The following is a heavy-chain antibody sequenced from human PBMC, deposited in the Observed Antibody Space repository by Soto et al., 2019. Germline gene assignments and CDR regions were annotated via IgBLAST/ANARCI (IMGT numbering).Heavy chain of an antibody. Sequence: QVQLQESGPGLVKPSETLSLTCTVSGGSISSYYWSWIRQPPGKGLEWIGYIYYSGSTNYNPSLKSRVTISVVTSKNQFSLKLSAVTAADTAVYYCARTSGYSSLGVEFQHWGQGTLVTVSS. CDR1: GGSISSYY. CDR2: IYYSGST. CDR3: ARTSGYSSLGVEFQH. D-gene: IGHD6-19*01. J-gene: IGHJ1*01. V-gene: IGHV4-59*08.